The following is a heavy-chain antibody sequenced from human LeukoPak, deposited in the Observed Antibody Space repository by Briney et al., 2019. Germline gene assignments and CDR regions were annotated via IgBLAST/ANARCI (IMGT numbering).Heavy chain of an antibody. V-gene: IGHV1-18*01. CDR1: IYTFTIFG. J-gene: IGHJ4*02. D-gene: IGHD4-17*01. CDR3: ARGGMTTVTTPWWY. Sequence: TVNLSCEVSIYTFTIFGITWVRQAPEQGLECMGWISAYNSNANYAQKLHGRVTMTTDTSTSTAYMELRSLRSDDTAVYYCARGGMTTVTTPWWYWGQGTLVTVSS. CDR2: ISAYNSNA.